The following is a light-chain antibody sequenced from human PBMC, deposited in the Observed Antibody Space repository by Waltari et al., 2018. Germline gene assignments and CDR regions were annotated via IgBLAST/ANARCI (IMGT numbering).Light chain of an antibody. J-gene: IGKJ1*01. V-gene: IGKV4-1*01. CDR2: WAA. Sequence: DIVLTQSPDSLAVSLGERATIDCKSSQSVFYSSDNKNYLAWYQQKPGQPPKLLIYWAAARESGVPDRFSGSESGTDFTLTISSLQAEDVAVYYCQQYYDIPWTFGQGTKVEIK. CDR1: QSVFYSSDNKNY. CDR3: QQYYDIPWT.